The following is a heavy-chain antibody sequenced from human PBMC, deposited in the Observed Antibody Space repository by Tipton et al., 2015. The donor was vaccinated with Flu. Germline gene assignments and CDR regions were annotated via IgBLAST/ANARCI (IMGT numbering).Heavy chain of an antibody. CDR2: INQDGSEK. Sequence: SLRLSCATSGFTFSHYWMNWVRQAPGKGLEWVANINQDGSEKHYVESVKGRFTISRDNAKNSLYLQMNSLRAEDTAVYFCARSSYSSSWFFDYWGQGTLVTVSS. CDR1: GFTFSHYW. D-gene: IGHD6-13*01. V-gene: IGHV3-7*01. CDR3: ARSSYSSSWFFDY. J-gene: IGHJ4*02.